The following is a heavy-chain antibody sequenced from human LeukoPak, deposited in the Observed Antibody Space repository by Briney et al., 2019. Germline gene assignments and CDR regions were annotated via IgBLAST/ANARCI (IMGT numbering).Heavy chain of an antibody. CDR2: INHSGST. V-gene: IGHV4-34*01. Sequence: PSETLSLTCAVYGGSFIGYYWSWIRQPPGKGLEWIGEINHSGSTNYNPSLKSRVTISVDTSKNQFSLKLSSVTAADTAVYYCARGTLYYYYYYMDVWGKGTTVTVSS. CDR3: ARGTLYYYYYYMDV. J-gene: IGHJ6*03. CDR1: GGSFIGYY.